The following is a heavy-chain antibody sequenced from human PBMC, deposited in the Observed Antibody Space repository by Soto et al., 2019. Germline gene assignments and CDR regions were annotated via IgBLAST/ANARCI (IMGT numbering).Heavy chain of an antibody. CDR1: GYTFTSYG. D-gene: IGHD6-13*01. Sequence: ASVKVSCKASGYTFTSYGISWVRQAPGQGLEWMGWISAYNGNTNYAQKLQGRVTMTTDTSTSTAYMELRSLRSDDTAVYYCARAYRSRVAAAGPSFDYWGQGTLVTVSS. V-gene: IGHV1-18*04. J-gene: IGHJ4*02. CDR2: ISAYNGNT. CDR3: ARAYRSRVAAAGPSFDY.